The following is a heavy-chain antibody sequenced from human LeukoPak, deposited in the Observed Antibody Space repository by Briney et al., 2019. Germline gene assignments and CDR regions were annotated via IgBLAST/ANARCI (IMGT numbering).Heavy chain of an antibody. D-gene: IGHD2-15*01. CDR3: ARSPHRYCSGGSCYDLNWFDP. J-gene: IGHJ5*02. V-gene: IGHV1-46*01. CDR2: INPSGGST. CDR1: GYTFTSYY. Sequence: GASVKVSCKASGYTFTSYYMHWVRQAPGQGLEWMGIINPSGGSTSYAQKFQGRVTMTRDMSTSTVYMELSSLRSEDTAVYYCARSPHRYCSGGSCYDLNWFDPWGQGTLVTVSS.